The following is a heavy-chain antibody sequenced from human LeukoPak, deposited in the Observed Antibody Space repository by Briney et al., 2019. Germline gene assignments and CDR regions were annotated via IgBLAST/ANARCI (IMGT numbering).Heavy chain of an antibody. Sequence: GGSLRLSCAASGFTVSSNYMSWVRQAPGKGLEWVSVIYSGGSTYYADSVKGRFTISRDNSKNTLYLQMNSLRAEDTAVYYCAKGIAAAGTTSLDVWGKGTTVTVSS. J-gene: IGHJ6*04. CDR2: IYSGGST. V-gene: IGHV3-53*01. CDR1: GFTVSSNY. CDR3: AKGIAAAGTTSLDV. D-gene: IGHD6-13*01.